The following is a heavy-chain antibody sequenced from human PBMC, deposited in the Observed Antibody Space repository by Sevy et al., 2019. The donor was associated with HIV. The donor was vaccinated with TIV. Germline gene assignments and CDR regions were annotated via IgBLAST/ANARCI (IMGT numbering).Heavy chain of an antibody. CDR1: GFTFSSYG. CDR3: VSGAYYYESRTENFDY. Sequence: GGSLRLSCAASGFTFSSYGMHWVRQAPGKGLEWVALIWYDGSNKYYADSVKGRFTISRDNSKNTLYLLMYSLGAEDTAVYYCVSGAYYYESRTENFDYWGQGTLVTVSS. V-gene: IGHV3-33*01. J-gene: IGHJ4*02. CDR2: IWYDGSNK. D-gene: IGHD3-22*01.